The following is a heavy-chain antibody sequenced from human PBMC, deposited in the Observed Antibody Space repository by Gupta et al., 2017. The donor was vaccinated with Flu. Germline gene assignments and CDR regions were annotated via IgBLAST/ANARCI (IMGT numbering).Heavy chain of an antibody. D-gene: IGHD3-3*01. J-gene: IGHJ5*02. CDR1: GASVSSGRYY. CDR2: IYYSGST. CDR3: ARRSRYYDFWSGFFGWSDP. Sequence: QVRLQESGPGLVQPSETLSLTCTVSGASVSSGRYYWTWIRQTPGKGLEWIGYIYYSGSTMYNPSLKSRVTISLDSFKNQFSLKVTSVTAADTGIYHCARRSRYYDFWSGFFGWSDPWGQGTRGAVS. V-gene: IGHV4-61*01.